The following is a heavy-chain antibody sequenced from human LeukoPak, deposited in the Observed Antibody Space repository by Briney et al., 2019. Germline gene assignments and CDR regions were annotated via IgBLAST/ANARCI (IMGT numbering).Heavy chain of an antibody. CDR1: GGSISSSSYY. D-gene: IGHD3-22*01. CDR3: ARAYYYDSSGYYAT. J-gene: IGHJ5*02. CDR2: IYYSGST. V-gene: IGHV4-39*01. Sequence: SETLSLTCTVSGGSISSSSYYWGWIRQPPGKGLEWIGSIYYSGSTYYNPSLKSRVTISVDTSKNQFSLKLSSVTAADTAVYYCARAYYYDSSGYYATWGQGTLVTVSS.